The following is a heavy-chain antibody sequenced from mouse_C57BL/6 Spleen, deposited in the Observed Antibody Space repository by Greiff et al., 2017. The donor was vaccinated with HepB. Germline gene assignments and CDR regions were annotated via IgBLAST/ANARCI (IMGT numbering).Heavy chain of an antibody. CDR2: IDPSDSYT. Sequence: QVQLQQPGAELVMPGASVKLSCKASGYTFTSYWMHWVKQRPGQGLEWIGEIDPSDSYTNYNQKFKGKSTLTVDKSSSTAYMQLSSLTSEDSAVYYCATVVGDYYYAMDYWGQGTSVTVSS. D-gene: IGHD1-1*01. CDR3: ATVVGDYYYAMDY. J-gene: IGHJ4*01. CDR1: GYTFTSYW. V-gene: IGHV1-69*01.